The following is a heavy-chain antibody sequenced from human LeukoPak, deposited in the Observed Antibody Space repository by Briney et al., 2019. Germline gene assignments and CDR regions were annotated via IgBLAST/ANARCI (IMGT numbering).Heavy chain of an antibody. Sequence: GRSLRLSCAASGFTFDDYAMHWVRQAPGKGLEWVSGISWNSGSIGCADSVKGRFTISRDNAKNSLYLQMNSLRAEDMALYYCAKGQLGELSLSSGTFDYWGQGTLVTVSS. CDR3: AKGQLGELSLSSGTFDY. CDR1: GFTFDDYA. D-gene: IGHD3-16*02. V-gene: IGHV3-9*03. CDR2: ISWNSGSI. J-gene: IGHJ4*02.